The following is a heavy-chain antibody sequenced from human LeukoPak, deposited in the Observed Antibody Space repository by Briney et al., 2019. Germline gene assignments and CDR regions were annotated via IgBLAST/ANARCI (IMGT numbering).Heavy chain of an antibody. CDR3: ARGPNSNWSGLDF. Sequence: GGSLRLSCIASGFSFSGHWMHWARQLPGKGLVWVSRISPTGSTTSYADSVKGRFTVSRDNAKNTLYPQVNNLRAEDTAVYYCARGPNSNWSGLDFWGQGTLLTVSP. J-gene: IGHJ4*02. D-gene: IGHD6-6*01. CDR2: ISPTGSTT. CDR1: GFSFSGHW. V-gene: IGHV3-74*01.